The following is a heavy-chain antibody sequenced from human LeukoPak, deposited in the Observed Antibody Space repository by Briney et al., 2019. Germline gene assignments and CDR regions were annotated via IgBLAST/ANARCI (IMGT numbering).Heavy chain of an antibody. CDR1: GGSISSSNW. J-gene: IGHJ4*02. D-gene: IGHD3-10*01. CDR2: IYHSGST. CDR3: ARRLVYGSGSYYFDY. Sequence: SETLSLTCAVSGGSISSSNWWSWVRQPPGKGLEWIGEIYHSGSTNYNPSLKSRVTISVDKSKNQFSLKLSSVTAADTAVYYCARRLVYGSGSYYFDYWGQGTLVTVSS. V-gene: IGHV4-4*02.